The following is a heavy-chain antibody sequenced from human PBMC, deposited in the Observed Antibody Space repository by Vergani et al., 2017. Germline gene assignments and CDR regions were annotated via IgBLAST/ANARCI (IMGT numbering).Heavy chain of an antibody. CDR3: ASGYYYMDV. V-gene: IGHV3-30*01. CDR1: GFTFSSYA. Sequence: QVQLVESGGGVVQPGRSLRLSCAASGFTFSSYAMHWVRQAPGKGLEWVAVISSDGSNKYYADSVKGRFTISRDNSKNTLYLQMNSLRAEDTAVYYCASGYYYMDVWGKGTTVTVSS. CDR2: ISSDGSNK. J-gene: IGHJ6*03.